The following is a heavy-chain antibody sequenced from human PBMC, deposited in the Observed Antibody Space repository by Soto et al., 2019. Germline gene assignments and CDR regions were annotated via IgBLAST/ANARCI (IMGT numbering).Heavy chain of an antibody. D-gene: IGHD3-10*01. Sequence: QITLKESGPTLVKPTQTLTLTCTFSGFSLTTSGVGVGWIRQPPGKALEWLALIYWDDDKRYSPSHKNRLTITKDTSRNQVVLTLIDLDPVDTATYYCAHKSLVPFGMDVWGQGTTVTVAS. V-gene: IGHV2-5*02. J-gene: IGHJ6*02. CDR3: AHKSLVPFGMDV. CDR1: GFSLTTSGVG. CDR2: IYWDDDK.